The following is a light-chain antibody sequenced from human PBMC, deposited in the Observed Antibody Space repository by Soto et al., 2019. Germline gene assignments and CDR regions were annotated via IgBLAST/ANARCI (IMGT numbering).Light chain of an antibody. V-gene: IGKV1-5*03. CDR3: QQYNTYST. J-gene: IGKJ5*01. Sequence: RMTQSPSTLSASVGDRVTITCRASQSVSVWLAWYQQKAGKAPNLLIYKASRLESGVPSRFSGSGSGTEFTLTISSLQPDDFATYYCQQYNTYSTFGQGTRLEIK. CDR2: KAS. CDR1: QSVSVW.